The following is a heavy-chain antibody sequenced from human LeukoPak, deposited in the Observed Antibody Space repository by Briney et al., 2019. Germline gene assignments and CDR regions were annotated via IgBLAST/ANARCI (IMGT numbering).Heavy chain of an antibody. Sequence: SGGSLRLSCAASGFTFSSYSMNWVRQAPGKGLEWVSSISSSSSYIYYADSVKGRFTISRDNAKNSLYLQMNSLRAEDTAVYYCARDRATAMASAFDYWGQGTLVTVSS. J-gene: IGHJ4*02. V-gene: IGHV3-21*01. CDR2: ISSSSSYI. CDR3: ARDRATAMASAFDY. D-gene: IGHD5-18*01. CDR1: GFTFSSYS.